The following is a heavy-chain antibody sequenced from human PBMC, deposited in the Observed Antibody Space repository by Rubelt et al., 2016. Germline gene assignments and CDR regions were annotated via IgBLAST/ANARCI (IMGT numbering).Heavy chain of an antibody. CDR1: RFTFSSYA. Sequence: VQLVESGGGVVQPGRSLSLSCAASRFTFSSYAMHWVREAPGQGLQWVALPAYDGSTKSYADSVKGRFTITRDNSKNTRYLQMNNLRGEDTAVYFCPTGGFDYWGQGTLVTVSS. J-gene: IGHJ4*02. D-gene: IGHD3-16*01. CDR3: PTGGFDY. CDR2: PAYDGSTK. V-gene: IGHV3-30*04.